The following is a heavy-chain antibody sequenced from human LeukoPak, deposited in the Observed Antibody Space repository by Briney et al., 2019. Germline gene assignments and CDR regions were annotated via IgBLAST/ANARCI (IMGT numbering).Heavy chain of an antibody. CDR2: ITTYNGNT. J-gene: IGHJ5*02. CDR3: ARLSPPIASFCSGGTCYSGGFDP. V-gene: IGHV1-18*01. Sequence: GASVKVSCKASGYTFTSYGITLVRQAPGQGLEWMGWITTYNGNTYYAQNFQGRVTMTADTSTSTAYMEVRSLRSDDTAVYYCARLSPPIASFCSGGTCYSGGFDPWGQGTLVTVSS. CDR1: GYTFTSYG. D-gene: IGHD2-15*01.